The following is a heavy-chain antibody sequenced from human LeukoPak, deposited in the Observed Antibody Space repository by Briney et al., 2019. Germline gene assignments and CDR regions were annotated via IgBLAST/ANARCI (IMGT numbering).Heavy chain of an antibody. CDR2: INWNGGST. D-gene: IGHD1-1*01. Sequence: PGGSLRLSCAASGFTFDDYGMSWVRLIPGKGLEWLSGINWNGGSTGYADSVKGRFTISRDNAKNSLYLQMNSLRGEDTALYYCARRGTGPFDYLGQGTLVTVSS. CDR1: GFTFDDYG. V-gene: IGHV3-20*04. CDR3: ARRGTGPFDY. J-gene: IGHJ4*02.